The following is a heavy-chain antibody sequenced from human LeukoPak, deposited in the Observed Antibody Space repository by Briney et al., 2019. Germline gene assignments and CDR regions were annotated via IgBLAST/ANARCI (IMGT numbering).Heavy chain of an antibody. V-gene: IGHV4-59*01. D-gene: IGHD1-1*01. J-gene: IGHJ5*02. CDR3: ASAGTLSPGWFDP. CDR2: IYYSGST. CDR1: GGSISSYY. Sequence: SETLSLTCTVSGGSISSYYWSWIRQPPGKGLEWIGYIYYSGSTNYNPSLKSRVTISVDTSKNQFSLKLSSVTAADTAVYYCASAGTLSPGWFDPWGQGNLVTVSS.